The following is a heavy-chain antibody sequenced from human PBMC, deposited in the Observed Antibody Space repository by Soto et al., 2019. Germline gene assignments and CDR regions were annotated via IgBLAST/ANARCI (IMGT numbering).Heavy chain of an antibody. CDR3: ARVDDYSDYAKRTWFDP. J-gene: IGHJ5*02. V-gene: IGHV4-31*03. CDR1: GGSISSGGYY. Sequence: QVQLQESGPGLVNPSQTLSLTCTVSGGSISSGGYYWSWIRQHPGKDLEWIGYIYYSGSTYYNPSLKSRVTISVDPSKNQFSLKLSSVTAADTAVYYCARVDDYSDYAKRTWFDPWGQGTLVTVSS. CDR2: IYYSGST. D-gene: IGHD4-17*01.